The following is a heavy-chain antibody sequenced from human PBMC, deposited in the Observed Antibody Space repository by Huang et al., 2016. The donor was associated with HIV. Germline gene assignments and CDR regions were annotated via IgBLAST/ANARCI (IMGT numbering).Heavy chain of an antibody. CDR2: INPNTGKP. Sequence: QVQLVQSGSELKKPGASVKVSCKVSGYTFTDYQISWVRQAPGQGLEWMGWINPNTGKPTYAQGFTGRFVFSLYTSVRTAYLQISSLKAEDTAVYFCARDSGYYRYFDYWGQGTLVTVSS. J-gene: IGHJ4*02. V-gene: IGHV7-4-1*02. CDR1: GYTFTDYQ. D-gene: IGHD3-22*01. CDR3: ARDSGYYRYFDY.